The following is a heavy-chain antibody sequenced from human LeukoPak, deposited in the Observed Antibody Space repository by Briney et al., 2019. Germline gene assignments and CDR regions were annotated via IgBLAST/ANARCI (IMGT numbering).Heavy chain of an antibody. D-gene: IGHD3-22*01. CDR3: ARGPVGYDSSGYYYGMDV. Sequence: SVKVSCKASGGTFSSYAISWVRQAPGQGLEWMGGIIPIFGTANYAQKFQGRVTITADESTSTAYMELSSLRSEDTAVYYCARGPVGYDSSGYYYGMDVWGQGTTVTVSS. CDR2: IIPIFGTA. V-gene: IGHV1-69*01. J-gene: IGHJ6*02. CDR1: GGTFSSYA.